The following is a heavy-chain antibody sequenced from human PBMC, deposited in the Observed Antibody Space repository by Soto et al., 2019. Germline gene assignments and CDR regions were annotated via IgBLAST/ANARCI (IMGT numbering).Heavy chain of an antibody. CDR2: INHSGST. J-gene: IGHJ6*02. V-gene: IGHV4-34*01. CDR3: ARGSGGINGTRPQYYYYGMDV. D-gene: IGHD1-20*01. Sequence: SETLSLTCAVYGGSFSCYYWGWIRQPPGKGLEWIGEINHSGSTNYNPSLKSRVTISVDTSKNQFSMKLSSVTAADTAVYYCARGSGGINGTRPQYYYYGMDVWGQGTTVT. CDR1: GGSFSCYY.